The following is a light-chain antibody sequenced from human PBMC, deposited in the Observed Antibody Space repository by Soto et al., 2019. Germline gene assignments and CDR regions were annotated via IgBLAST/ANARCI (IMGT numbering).Light chain of an antibody. CDR2: VAS. Sequence: EVVLTQSPGTLSLSPGERATLSCGASQSVGSSYLAWYQQKPGQAASVLVYVASTRATGIPERFSGSGSGTEYTLTISRQKPEYFAMYYCQQYNNSPWTFGQGTKVEIK. V-gene: IGKV3-20*01. CDR1: QSVGSSY. CDR3: QQYNNSPWT. J-gene: IGKJ1*01.